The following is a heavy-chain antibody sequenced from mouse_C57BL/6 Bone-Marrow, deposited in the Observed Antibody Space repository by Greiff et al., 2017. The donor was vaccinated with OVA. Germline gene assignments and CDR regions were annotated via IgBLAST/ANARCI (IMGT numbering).Heavy chain of an antibody. D-gene: IGHD1-1*01. CDR3: ARSGYYGSSYCAMDY. V-gene: IGHV1-63*01. CDR1: GYTFTNYW. Sequence: QVQLQQSGAELVRPGTSVKMSCKASGYTFTNYWIGWAKQRPGHGLEWIGDIYPGGGYTNYNEKFKGKATLTADKSSSTAYMQFSSLTSEDSAIYYCARSGYYGSSYCAMDYWGQGTSVTVSS. CDR2: IYPGGGYT. J-gene: IGHJ4*01.